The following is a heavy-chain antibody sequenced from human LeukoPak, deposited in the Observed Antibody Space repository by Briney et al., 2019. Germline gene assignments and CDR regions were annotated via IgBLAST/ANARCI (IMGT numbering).Heavy chain of an antibody. D-gene: IGHD3-16*01. CDR2: ISNNGGTT. J-gene: IGHJ3*02. CDR1: GFTFSIYA. Sequence: SGGSLRLSCSASGFTFSIYAMHWVRQAPGKGLEYLSGISNNGGTTNYADSVKGRFTISRDNFKNTLYLQMSSLRPEDTAVYYCVKTMVTFGGIIRADAFDIWGQGTMVTVSS. CDR3: VKTMVTFGGIIRADAFDI. V-gene: IGHV3-64D*06.